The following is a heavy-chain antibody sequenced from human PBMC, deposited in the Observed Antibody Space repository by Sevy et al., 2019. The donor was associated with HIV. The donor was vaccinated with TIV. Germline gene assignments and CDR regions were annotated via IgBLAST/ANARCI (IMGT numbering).Heavy chain of an antibody. J-gene: IGHJ4*01. D-gene: IGHD3-22*01. CDR3: AKTRYHYHISGFFGGTFVPDY. V-gene: IGHV3-30*18. CDR1: GFTFSNYG. Sequence: GGSLRLSCAASGFTFSNYGIHWVRQAPGKGLEWLAFISFDGSDKYYADSVKGRFTISREDSKNTLYLHLNSRGVEDTAVYYCAKTRYHYHISGFFGGTFVPDYWGHGTLVTVSS. CDR2: ISFDGSDK.